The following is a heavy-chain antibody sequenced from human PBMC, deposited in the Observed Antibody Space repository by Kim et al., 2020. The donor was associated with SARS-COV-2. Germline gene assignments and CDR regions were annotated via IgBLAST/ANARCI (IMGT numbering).Heavy chain of an antibody. CDR1: GFSLSTSGVG. CDR3: AHKALYGSGSYYPYYFDY. V-gene: IGHV2-5*02. CDR2: IYWDDDK. Sequence: SGPTLVNPTQTLTLTCTFSGFSLSTSGVGVGWIRQPPGKALEWLALIYWDDDKRYSPSLKSRLTITKDTSKNQVVLTMTNMDPVDTATYYCAHKALYGSGSYYPYYFDYWGQGTLVTVSS. D-gene: IGHD3-10*01. J-gene: IGHJ4*02.